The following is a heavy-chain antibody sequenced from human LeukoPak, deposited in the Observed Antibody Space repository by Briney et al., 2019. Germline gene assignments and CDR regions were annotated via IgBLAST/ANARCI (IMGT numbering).Heavy chain of an antibody. Sequence: GGSLRLSCAASGFTFSSYWMSWVRQAPGKGLEWVANIKQDGSEKYYVDSVKGRFTISRDNAKNSLYLQMNSLRAEDTAVYYCARAMVRGVALGNFDYWGQGTLVTVSS. CDR1: GFTFSSYW. V-gene: IGHV3-7*01. CDR2: IKQDGSEK. CDR3: ARAMVRGVALGNFDY. D-gene: IGHD3-10*01. J-gene: IGHJ4*02.